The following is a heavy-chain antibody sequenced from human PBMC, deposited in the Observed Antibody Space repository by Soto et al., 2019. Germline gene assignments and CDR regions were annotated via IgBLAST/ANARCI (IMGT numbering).Heavy chain of an antibody. V-gene: IGHV3-23*01. CDR3: AYVPEYDILTGCDY. D-gene: IGHD3-9*01. CDR1: GFTFSLSA. CDR2: LSGGGSTT. J-gene: IGHJ4*02. Sequence: EVQLLESGGGFVQPGESLRLSCAASGFTFSLSAMSWVRQAPGRGLDWVSSLSGGGSTTDYADSVKGRFTISRDNSKNTVHLQMNSLRDEDTAVYYCAYVPEYDILTGCDYWGQGALVTVSS.